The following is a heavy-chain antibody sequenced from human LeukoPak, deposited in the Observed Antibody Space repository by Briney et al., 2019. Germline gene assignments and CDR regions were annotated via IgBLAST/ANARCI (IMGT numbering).Heavy chain of an antibody. D-gene: IGHD6-6*01. CDR3: ARDQGSSWGPYDSDY. J-gene: IGHJ4*02. CDR1: GFTFSSYW. Sequence: PGGSLRLSCAASGFTFSSYWMSWVCQAPGKGLEWVANIKQDGSEKYYVDSVKGRFTISRDNAKNSLYLQMNSLRAEDTAVYYCARDQGSSWGPYDSDYWGQGTLVTVSS. CDR2: IKQDGSEK. V-gene: IGHV3-7*01.